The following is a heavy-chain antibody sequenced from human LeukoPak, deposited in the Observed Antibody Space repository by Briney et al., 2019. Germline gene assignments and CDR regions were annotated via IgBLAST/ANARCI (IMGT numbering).Heavy chain of an antibody. J-gene: IGHJ4*02. V-gene: IGHV1-46*01. D-gene: IGHD4-17*01. CDR2: INPSDGTT. CDR3: ARELDYGDYNLGY. Sequence: ASVKVSCKASGYTFTSYFMHWVRQAPGQGLEWMGTINPSDGTTSYAQKFQGRVTMTSDMSTTTVYMELSSLRSEDSAVYYCARELDYGDYNLGYWGQGTLVTVSS. CDR1: GYTFTSYF.